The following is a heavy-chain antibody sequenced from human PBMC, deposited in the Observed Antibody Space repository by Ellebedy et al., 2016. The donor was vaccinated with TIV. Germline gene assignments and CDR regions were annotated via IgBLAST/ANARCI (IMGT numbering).Heavy chain of an antibody. D-gene: IGHD5-24*01. Sequence: MPSETLSLTCAVSGGSISSSNWWSWVRQPPGKGLEWIGEIWHSGSTYYNPSLKSRVTISVDTSKKQISLKLTSVTAADTAVYHCARGRLHFDCWGQGTLVTVSS. CDR2: IWHSGST. CDR1: GGSISSSNW. J-gene: IGHJ4*02. V-gene: IGHV4-4*02. CDR3: ARGRLHFDC.